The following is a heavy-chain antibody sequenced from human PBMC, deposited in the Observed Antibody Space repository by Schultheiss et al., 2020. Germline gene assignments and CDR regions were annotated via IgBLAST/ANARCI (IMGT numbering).Heavy chain of an antibody. CDR3: ARHGDYYDSSGHPNYYYYYGMDV. CDR2: IHYNGRT. V-gene: IGHV4-31*02. CDR1: GGSISSGDYY. Sequence: TLSLTCTFSGGSISSGDYYWSWIRQHPGEGLEWIGYIHYNGRTYYNPSLKSRVSISIDTSKNQFSLRLSSVTAAYTAVYYCARHGDYYDSSGHPNYYYYYGMDVCGQGTRVTVSS. J-gene: IGHJ6*02. D-gene: IGHD3-22*01.